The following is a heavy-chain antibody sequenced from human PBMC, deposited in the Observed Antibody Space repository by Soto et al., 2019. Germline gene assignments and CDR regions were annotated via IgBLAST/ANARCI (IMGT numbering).Heavy chain of an antibody. CDR1: GFTFINYA. V-gene: IGHV3-23*01. CDR3: ARKVLGSTSRPDWWYFDL. J-gene: IGHJ2*01. CDR2: ISGGGDRT. D-gene: IGHD2-2*01. Sequence: VQLLESGGGLVQPGGSLRLSCVGSGFTFINYAMNWVRQTPGKGLEWVSTISGGGDRTFDADTVKGRFTISRDNSKNTVNLQMNSLRVDDTAVYYCARKVLGSTSRPDWWYFDLWGRGTLVTVSS.